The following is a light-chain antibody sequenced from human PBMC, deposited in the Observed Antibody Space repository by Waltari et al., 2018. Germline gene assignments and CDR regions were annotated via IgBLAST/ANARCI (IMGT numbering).Light chain of an antibody. V-gene: IGLV1-44*01. Sequence: QSVLTQPPPASGTPGQRVTISCSGSSPNIGSNTVNWYQQLPGTAPKPPIYSNNQRPSGVPDRFSGSKSGTSASLAISGLQSEDEADYYCAAWDDSLNGPVFGGGTKLTVL. J-gene: IGLJ3*02. CDR1: SPNIGSNT. CDR2: SNN. CDR3: AAWDDSLNGPV.